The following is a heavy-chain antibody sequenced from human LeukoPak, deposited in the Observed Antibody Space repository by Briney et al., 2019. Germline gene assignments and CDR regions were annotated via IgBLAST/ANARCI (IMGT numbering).Heavy chain of an antibody. V-gene: IGHV3-53*01. CDR3: GRDVGP. CDR1: GFTVSSNY. CDR2: LYSGGGT. Sequence: GGSLRLSCAASGFTVSSNYMTWVRQAPGKGLEWVSILYSGGGTSFAGSVKGRFTISRDNSKNTLYLQMNSLRVEDTAMYYCGRDVGPWGQGTLVTVSS. J-gene: IGHJ5*02.